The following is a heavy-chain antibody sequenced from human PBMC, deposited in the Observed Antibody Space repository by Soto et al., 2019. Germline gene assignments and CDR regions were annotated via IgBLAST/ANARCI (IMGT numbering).Heavy chain of an antibody. Sequence: GGSLRLSCAASGFTFSTYAVHWVRQAPGKRLEWVAVISNDESKKYYANSVKGRFTISRDNSNNTGYVQMNSLRREDTAIYYCERSIAVAGLDYWGPGTLVTVYS. D-gene: IGHD6-19*01. CDR1: GFTFSTYA. V-gene: IGHV3-30-3*01. J-gene: IGHJ4*02. CDR3: ERSIAVAGLDY. CDR2: ISNDESKK.